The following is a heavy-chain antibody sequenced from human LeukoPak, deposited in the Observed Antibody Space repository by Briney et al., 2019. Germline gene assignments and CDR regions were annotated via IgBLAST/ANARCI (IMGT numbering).Heavy chain of an antibody. CDR1: GFTFDDYG. J-gene: IGHJ4*02. CDR3: TRSQYSGSYFDY. Sequence: GGSLRLSCAASGFTFDDYGMSWVRQAPGKGLEWVSGINWSGGRTGYADSLKGRFTISRDNAKNTLYLQMNSLRAEDAAIYYCTRSQYSGSYFDYWGQGTLVTVSS. CDR2: INWSGGRT. D-gene: IGHD1-26*01. V-gene: IGHV3-20*04.